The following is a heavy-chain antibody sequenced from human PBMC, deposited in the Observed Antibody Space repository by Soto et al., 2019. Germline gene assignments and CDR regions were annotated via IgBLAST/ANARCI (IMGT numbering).Heavy chain of an antibody. V-gene: IGHV3-64*01. CDR1: GFTFSSYG. CDR2: ITGNGGST. D-gene: IGHD4-17*01. J-gene: IGHJ4*02. CDR3: ARGRKDDYGDPGDFDY. Sequence: EVQLVESGGGLVQPGGSVRLSCAASGFTFSSYGMHWVRQAPGKGLGYVSAITGNGGSTYYANSVKGRFTISRDNSKNTLYLQMGSLRADDMAVYYCARGRKDDYGDPGDFDYWGQGTLVTVSS.